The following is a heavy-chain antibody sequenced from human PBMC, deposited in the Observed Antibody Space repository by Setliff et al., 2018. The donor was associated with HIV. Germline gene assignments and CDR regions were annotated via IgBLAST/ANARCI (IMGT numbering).Heavy chain of an antibody. CDR1: GASISSYF. CDR3: ARHGDRYYYYMDV. Sequence: SETLSLTCTISGASISSYFWSWIRQTPGRGLEWIGSIYYSGSTYYNPSLKSRVTISVDTSKNQFSLKLSSVTAADTAVYYCARHGDRYYYYMDVWGKGTTVTVSS. V-gene: IGHV4-59*05. D-gene: IGHD7-27*01. J-gene: IGHJ6*03. CDR2: IYYSGST.